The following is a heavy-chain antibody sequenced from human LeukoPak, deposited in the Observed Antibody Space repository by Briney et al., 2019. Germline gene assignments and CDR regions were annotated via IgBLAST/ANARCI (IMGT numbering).Heavy chain of an antibody. CDR1: GGSISSSSYY. V-gene: IGHV4-61*01. J-gene: IGHJ5*02. CDR3: ARENPGDYVSPNWFDP. CDR2: IYYSGST. Sequence: PSETLSLTCTVSGGSISSSSYYWGWIRQPPGKGLEWIGYIYYSGSTNYNPSLKSRVTISVDTSKNQFSLKLSSVTAADTAVYYCARENPGDYVSPNWFDPWGQGTLVTVSS. D-gene: IGHD4-17*01.